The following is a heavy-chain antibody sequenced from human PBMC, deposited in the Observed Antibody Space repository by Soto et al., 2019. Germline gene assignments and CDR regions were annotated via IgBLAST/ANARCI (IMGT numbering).Heavy chain of an antibody. V-gene: IGHV6-1*01. CDR2: TYYRSKWYN. CDR1: GDSVSSNNAA. J-gene: IGHJ4*02. Sequence: QVQLQQSGPGLVKPSQTLSLTCAISGDSVSSNNAAWNWIRQSPSRGLEWLGRTYYRSKWYNDYAVSVKSRISINPDTSKNQFSLQLNSVTPEDTAVYYCGRVHCTNGICYSVRLDYWGQGTLVTVSS. D-gene: IGHD2-8*01. CDR3: GRVHCTNGICYSVRLDY.